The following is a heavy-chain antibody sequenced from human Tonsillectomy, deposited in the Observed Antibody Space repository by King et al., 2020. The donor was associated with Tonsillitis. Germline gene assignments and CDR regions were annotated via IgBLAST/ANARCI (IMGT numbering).Heavy chain of an antibody. D-gene: IGHD6-13*01. CDR1: EFTFSSYA. V-gene: IGHV3-30*01. CDR2: ISYDGSNK. CDR3: ASEWQQHRYYFDY. J-gene: IGHJ4*02. Sequence: VQLVESGGGVVQPGTSLRLSCAASEFTFSSYAMYWVRQAPGKGLEWVAVISYDGSNKYYADSVQGRFTISRDNSKNTLYLQMNSLRAEDTAMYYCASEWQQHRYYFDYWGQGTLVTVSS.